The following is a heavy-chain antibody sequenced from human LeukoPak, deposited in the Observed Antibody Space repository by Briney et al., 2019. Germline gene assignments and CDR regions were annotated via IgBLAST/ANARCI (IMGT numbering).Heavy chain of an antibody. CDR3: ARDRDSSGYYDY. V-gene: IGHV4-39*07. CDR1: GGSISSNSYF. CDR2: ISYSGTT. J-gene: IGHJ4*02. Sequence: SETLSLTCTVSGGSISSNSYFWGWIRQPPGKGLEWIGSISYSGTTYYSPSLKSRVTIAVDTSKNQFSLRLSSVTAADTAVYYCARDRDSSGYYDYWGQGTLVTVSS. D-gene: IGHD3-22*01.